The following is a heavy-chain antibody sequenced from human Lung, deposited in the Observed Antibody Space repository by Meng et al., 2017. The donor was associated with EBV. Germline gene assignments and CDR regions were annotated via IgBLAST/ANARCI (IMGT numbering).Heavy chain of an antibody. J-gene: IGHJ4*02. CDR2: INRSGST. D-gene: IGHD6-19*01. Sequence: QGNLQQWGAGRFKPSETLSLTCAVYGGPFSTYYWSWIRQPPGKGLEWIGEINRSGSTNYNPSLKSRLTVSMDTSKNQFSLKLSSVTAADTAVYYCARLYRGGWYLWGRGTLVTVSS. CDR3: ARLYRGGWYL. V-gene: IGHV4-34*01. CDR1: GGPFSTYY.